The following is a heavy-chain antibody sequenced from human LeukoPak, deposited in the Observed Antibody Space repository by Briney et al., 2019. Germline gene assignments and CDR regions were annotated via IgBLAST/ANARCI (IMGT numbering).Heavy chain of an antibody. D-gene: IGHD2-2*01. CDR2: ISAYNGNT. V-gene: IGHV1-18*01. Sequence: ASVKVSCKASGYTFTSYGISWVRQASGQGLEWMGWISAYNGNTNYAQKLQGRVTMTTDTSTSTAYMELRSLRSDDTAVYYCARSGCSSTSCRPGFDYWGQGTLVTVSS. CDR1: GYTFTSYG. J-gene: IGHJ4*02. CDR3: ARSGCSSTSCRPGFDY.